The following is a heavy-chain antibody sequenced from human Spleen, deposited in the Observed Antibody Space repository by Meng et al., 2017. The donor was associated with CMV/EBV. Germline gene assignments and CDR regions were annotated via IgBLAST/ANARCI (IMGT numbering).Heavy chain of an antibody. V-gene: IGHV4-4*07. D-gene: IGHD3-9*01. J-gene: IGHJ3*02. CDR3: ARDRDYDILTGYYNRWSFDI. CDR2: IYTSGST. Sequence: SETLSLTCTVSGGSISSYYWSWIRQPAGKGLEWIGRIYTSGSTNYNPSLKSRVTMSVDTSKNQFSLKLSSVTAADTAVYYCARDRDYDILTGYYNRWSFDIWGQGTMVTVSS. CDR1: GGSISSYY.